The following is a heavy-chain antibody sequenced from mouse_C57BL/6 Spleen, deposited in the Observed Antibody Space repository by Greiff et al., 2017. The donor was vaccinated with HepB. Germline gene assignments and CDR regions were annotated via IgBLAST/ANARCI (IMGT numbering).Heavy chain of an antibody. CDR2: MWTGGGT. J-gene: IGHJ1*03. V-gene: IGHV2-9-1*01. CDR1: GFSLTSYA. Sequence: VKLMESGPGLVAPSQSLSITCTVSGFSLTSYAISWVRQPPGKGLEWLGVMWTGGGTNYNSALKSRLSTSKDNSKSQVFLKMTRLQTDDTARYYCARKNGYDYDDSHWYFDVWGTGTTVTVSS. CDR3: ARKNGYDYDDSHWYFDV. D-gene: IGHD2-4*01.